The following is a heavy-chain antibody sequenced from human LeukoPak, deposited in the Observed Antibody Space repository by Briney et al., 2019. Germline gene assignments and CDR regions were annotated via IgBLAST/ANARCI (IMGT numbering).Heavy chain of an antibody. CDR1: GFTFSNYS. D-gene: IGHD3-10*01. Sequence: PGGSLRLSCAASGFTFSNYSMNWVRQAPGKGLEWVSSISSSSRYIYYADSVKGRFTISRDNAKNSLYLQMNSLQAEDTAVYYCARVGLTMDRGVVTYYYYMDVWGKGTTVIVSS. J-gene: IGHJ6*03. CDR2: ISSSSRYI. V-gene: IGHV3-21*04. CDR3: ARVGLTMDRGVVTYYYYMDV.